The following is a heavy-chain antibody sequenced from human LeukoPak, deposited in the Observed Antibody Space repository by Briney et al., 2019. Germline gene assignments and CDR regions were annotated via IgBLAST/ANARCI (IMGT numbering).Heavy chain of an antibody. CDR2: INSDGSWT. D-gene: IGHD2-2*01. J-gene: IGHJ4*02. V-gene: IGHV3-74*01. Sequence: GGSLRLSCAASGNYWMHWVRQAPGKGLVWVSHINSDGSWTSYADSVKGRFTISRDNSKNTLYLQMNSLRAEGTAVYYCAKDLNTISPPGWGQGTLVTVSS. CDR3: AKDLNTISPPG. CDR1: GNYW.